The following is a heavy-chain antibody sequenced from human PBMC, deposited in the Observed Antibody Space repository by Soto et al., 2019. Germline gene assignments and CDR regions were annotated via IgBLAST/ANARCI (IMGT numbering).Heavy chain of an antibody. D-gene: IGHD6-6*01. CDR2: IYYSGST. CDR1: GGSVSSGSYY. J-gene: IGHJ5*02. V-gene: IGHV4-61*01. CDR3: ARLSSSSGSRWFDP. Sequence: PSETLSLTCTVSGGSVSSGSYYWSWIRQPPGKGLEWIGYIYYSGSTNYNPSLKSRVTISVDTSKNQFSLKLSSVTAADTAVYYCARLSSSSGSRWFDPWGQGTLVTVSS.